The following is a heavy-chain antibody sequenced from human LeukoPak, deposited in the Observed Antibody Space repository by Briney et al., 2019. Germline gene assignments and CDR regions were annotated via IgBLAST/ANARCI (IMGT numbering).Heavy chain of an antibody. CDR2: MNPNSGNT. CDR1: GYTFTSYD. V-gene: IGHV1-8*01. D-gene: IGHD3-10*01. J-gene: IGHJ4*02. Sequence: GASVKVSCKASGYTFTSYDINWVRQATGQGLEWMGWMNPNSGNTGYAQKFQGRVTMTRNTSISTAYMELSSLRSEDTAVYYCARATESRADFDYWGQGTLVTASS. CDR3: ARATESRADFDY.